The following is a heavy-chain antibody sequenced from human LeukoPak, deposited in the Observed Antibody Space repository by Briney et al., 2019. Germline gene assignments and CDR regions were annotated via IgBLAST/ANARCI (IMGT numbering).Heavy chain of an antibody. Sequence: GGSLRLSCAASGFIFSDYWMTWVRQAPGKGLEWVANIRQDGSEGYYVDSVRGRFAVTRDNAKSSLYLQLNSLRAEDTAVYYCATRRCSIAACRASSHHCMDFWGKGTTATVSS. CDR3: ATRRCSIAACRASSHHCMDF. J-gene: IGHJ6*03. CDR2: IRQDGSEG. D-gene: IGHD2-2*01. V-gene: IGHV3-7*01. CDR1: GFIFSDYW.